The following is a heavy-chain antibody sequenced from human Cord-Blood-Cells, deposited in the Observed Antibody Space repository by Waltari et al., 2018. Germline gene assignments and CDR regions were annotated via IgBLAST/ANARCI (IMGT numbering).Heavy chain of an antibody. CDR3: ARDGPRITMVRGVIDY. J-gene: IGHJ4*02. V-gene: IGHV1-2*02. CDR2: INPNSGGT. Sequence: QVQLVQSGAEVKKPGASVKVSCKASGYTFTGYYMHWVRQAPGQGLEWMGWINPNSGGTNYAQKFQGRVTMTRDTSISTAYMGLSRLRSDDTAVYYCARDGPRITMVRGVIDYWGQGTLVTVSP. CDR1: GYTFTGYY. D-gene: IGHD3-10*01.